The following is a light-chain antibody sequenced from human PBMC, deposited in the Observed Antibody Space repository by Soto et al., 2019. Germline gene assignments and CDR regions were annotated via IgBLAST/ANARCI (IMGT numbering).Light chain of an antibody. CDR1: QSLLSSANNKNY. J-gene: IGKJ5*01. Sequence: DIVLTQSPDSLTVSLGETATINCKSSQSLLSSANNKNYLAWCQQRPGQPPKGLISWASTRESGVPDRFGGSGSGTDFTLTISSLQAEDVAVYYCQQYYGGPITFGQGTRLEIK. V-gene: IGKV4-1*01. CDR3: QQYYGGPIT. CDR2: WAS.